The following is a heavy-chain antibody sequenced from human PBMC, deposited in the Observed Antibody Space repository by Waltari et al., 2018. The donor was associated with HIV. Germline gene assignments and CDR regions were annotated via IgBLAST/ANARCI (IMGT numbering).Heavy chain of an antibody. J-gene: IGHJ4*02. D-gene: IGHD2-8*01. V-gene: IGHV3-7*01. CDR1: GFTFSKYW. Sequence: EVQLVESGGGLVQPGGSLTLSCAASGFTFSKYWMYWVRQAPGKGLESVANMNQDRTEKQYVDSVKVRFTIARDNAKNSLYLQMNSLRVEDTAIYYCSTPNGGYWGQGSLVTVSS. CDR3: STPNGGY. CDR2: MNQDRTEK.